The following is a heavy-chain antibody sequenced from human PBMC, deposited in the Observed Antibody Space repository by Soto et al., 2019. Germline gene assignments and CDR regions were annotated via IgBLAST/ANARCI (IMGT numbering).Heavy chain of an antibody. CDR2: VRKKGNGYTT. CDR1: GFAFSDHY. D-gene: IGHD5-12*01. J-gene: IGHJ4*02. V-gene: IGHV3-72*01. Sequence: EVHLVESGGDLVQPGGSLRLSCVASGFAFSDHYMDWVRQAPGKGLEWVGRVRKKGNGYTTEYATSVKGRFTVSRDDSKNSLYLQMNSLKTEDTAVYYCARIKTLSGFDFDYWGQGTLVTVSS. CDR3: ARIKTLSGFDFDY.